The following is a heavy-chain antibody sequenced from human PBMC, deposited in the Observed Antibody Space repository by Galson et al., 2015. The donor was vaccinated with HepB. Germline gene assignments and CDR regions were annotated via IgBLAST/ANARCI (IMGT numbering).Heavy chain of an antibody. Sequence: SVKVSCKVSGYTLTELAMHWVRQAPGKGLEWMGGFDPEDGETIYAQKFQGRVTMTEDTSTDTAYMELSSLRSEDTAVYYCATDLQKDIVVVVAASWGQGTLVTVSS. J-gene: IGHJ5*02. CDR3: ATDLQKDIVVVVAAS. CDR2: FDPEDGET. V-gene: IGHV1-24*01. D-gene: IGHD2-15*01. CDR1: GYTLTELA.